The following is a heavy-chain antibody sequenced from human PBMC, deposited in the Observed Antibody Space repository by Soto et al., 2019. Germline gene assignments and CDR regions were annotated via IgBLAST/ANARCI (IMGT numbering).Heavy chain of an antibody. Sequence: QVQLVQSGAEVKKPGSSVKVSCRASGGTFSNYAINWVRQAPGQGLEWMGGIIPIFNTANYAQKFKGRVTITADESTGTAYMELNSLGFEDTAVYYCAGAPSYYTRRRYCGMNVWGQGTTVSVSS. D-gene: IGHD1-26*01. CDR1: GGTFSNYA. CDR2: IIPIFNTA. J-gene: IGHJ6*02. V-gene: IGHV1-69*01. CDR3: AGAPSYYTRRRYCGMNV.